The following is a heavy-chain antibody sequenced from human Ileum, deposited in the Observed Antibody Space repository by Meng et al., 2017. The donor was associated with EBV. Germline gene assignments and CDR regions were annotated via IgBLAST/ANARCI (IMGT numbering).Heavy chain of an antibody. CDR2: IYYSGST. D-gene: IGHD2-15*01. CDR1: GGSISSYD. V-gene: IGHV4-59*08. CDR3: ARGGWSLDY. J-gene: IGHJ4*02. Sequence: HVRLLWSCPGLVKPSAPLSLPCTFSGGSISSYDWRWIRQPPGKGLEWIGYIYYSGSTNYNPSLKSRVTISVDTSKNQFSLNLSSVTAADTAVYYCARGGWSLDYWGQGTLVTVSS.